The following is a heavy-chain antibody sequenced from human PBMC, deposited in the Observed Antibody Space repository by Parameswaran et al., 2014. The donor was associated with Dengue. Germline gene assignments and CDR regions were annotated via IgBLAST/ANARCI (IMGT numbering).Heavy chain of an antibody. D-gene: IGHD3-16*01. CDR2: IYSGGST. Sequence: RWIRQPPGKGLEWVSVIYSGGSTYYADSVKGRFTISRHNSKNTLYLQMNSLRAEDTAVYYCARGLGLRSGRVDWFDPWGQGTPVTVSS. CDR3: ARGLGLRSGRVDWFDP. J-gene: IGHJ5*02. V-gene: IGHV3-53*04.